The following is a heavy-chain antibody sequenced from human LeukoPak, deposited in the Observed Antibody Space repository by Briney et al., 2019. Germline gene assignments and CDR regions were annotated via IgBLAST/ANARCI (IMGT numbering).Heavy chain of an antibody. CDR1: GYSFDDYW. D-gene: IGHD6-6*01. Sequence: GESLKISCKASGYSFDDYWVAWVRQMPGKGLEWMGAIFPDDSDTRYGLSFQGQVTISADRSITTAYLEWSSLQASDTGVYYCAKQKGSTAALYYYFDLWGKGTTVTVSS. CDR3: AKQKGSTAALYYYFDL. V-gene: IGHV5-51*01. J-gene: IGHJ6*04. CDR2: IFPDDSDT.